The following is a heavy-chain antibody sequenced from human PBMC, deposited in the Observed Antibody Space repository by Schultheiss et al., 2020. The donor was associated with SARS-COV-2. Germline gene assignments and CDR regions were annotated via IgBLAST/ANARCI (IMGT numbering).Heavy chain of an antibody. V-gene: IGHV4-31*11. J-gene: IGHJ4*02. D-gene: IGHD3-10*01. CDR1: GYSISSGGYY. Sequence: SETLSLTCAVSGYSISSGGYYWSWIRQHPGKGLEWIGYIYYSGTTYYNPSLKSRVTISVDTSRNQFSLKLSSVTAADTAVYYCAGITMIRGIVVTALGNWGQGILVTVSS. CDR2: IYYSGTT. CDR3: AGITMIRGIVVTALGN.